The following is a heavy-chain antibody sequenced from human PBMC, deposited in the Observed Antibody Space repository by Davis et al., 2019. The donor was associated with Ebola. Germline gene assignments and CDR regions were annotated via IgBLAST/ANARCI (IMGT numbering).Heavy chain of an antibody. CDR1: GFTFNSLE. Sequence: GESLKIFCAASGFTFNSLEMNWVRQAPGKGLEWVSYISSSSSTIYYADSVKGRFTISRDNAKNSLYLQMNSLRDEDTAVYYCARDSWTYYDFWSGSTFRYWGQGTLVTVSS. CDR2: ISSSSSTI. D-gene: IGHD3-3*01. J-gene: IGHJ4*02. CDR3: ARDSWTYYDFWSGSTFRY. V-gene: IGHV3-48*02.